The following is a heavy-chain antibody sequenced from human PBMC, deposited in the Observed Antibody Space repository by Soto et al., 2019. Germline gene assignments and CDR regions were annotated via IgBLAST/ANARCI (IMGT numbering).Heavy chain of an antibody. J-gene: IGHJ4*02. Sequence: QVQLVQSGAEVKKPGSSVKVSCKASGGTFSSYAISWVRQAPGQGLEWMGGIIPIFGTANYAQTFQGRVTITADESTSTAYMELSSLRSEDTAVYYCARVERVGYYDFWSGYNWGQGTLVTVSS. D-gene: IGHD3-3*01. V-gene: IGHV1-69*01. CDR1: GGTFSSYA. CDR3: ARVERVGYYDFWSGYN. CDR2: IIPIFGTA.